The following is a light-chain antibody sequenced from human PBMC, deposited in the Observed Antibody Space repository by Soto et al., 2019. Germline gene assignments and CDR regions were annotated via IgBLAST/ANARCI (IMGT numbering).Light chain of an antibody. V-gene: IGKV3-20*01. J-gene: IGKJ1*01. Sequence: EIVMTQSPATLSVSPGERATLSCRASQSVSSNLAWYQQKPGQAPRLLIYGASSRATGIPDRFSGSGSETDFTLTISRLEPEDFAVYYCHQYGSSPATFGQGTKVDIK. CDR3: HQYGSSPAT. CDR1: QSVSSN. CDR2: GAS.